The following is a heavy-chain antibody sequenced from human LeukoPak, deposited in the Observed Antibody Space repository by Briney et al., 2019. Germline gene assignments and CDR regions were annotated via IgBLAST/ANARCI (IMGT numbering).Heavy chain of an antibody. J-gene: IGHJ4*02. Sequence: SETLSLTCAVYGGSFSGYYWSWIRQPPGKGLEWIGEINHSGNTNYNPSLKSRVTISVDTSKNQFSLKLSSVTAADTAVYYCARGGAIAVAGTAVFDYWGQGTLVTVSS. CDR1: GGSFSGYY. CDR3: ARGGAIAVAGTAVFDY. V-gene: IGHV4-34*01. CDR2: INHSGNT. D-gene: IGHD6-19*01.